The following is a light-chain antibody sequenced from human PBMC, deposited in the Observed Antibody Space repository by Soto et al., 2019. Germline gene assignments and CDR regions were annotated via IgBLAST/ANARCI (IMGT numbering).Light chain of an antibody. CDR3: HQYHSAPPA. J-gene: IGKJ1*01. CDR1: QSVFASHNNKNF. CDR2: WAS. V-gene: IGKV4-1*01. Sequence: DIVMTQSPDSLAVSLGDRATINCKSSQSVFASHNNKNFLAWYQQRPGQPPKLLIYWASTREVGVPDRFSGSGSGTDFTLTISGLQAEDVAVYYCHQYHSAPPAFGQGTKVDIK.